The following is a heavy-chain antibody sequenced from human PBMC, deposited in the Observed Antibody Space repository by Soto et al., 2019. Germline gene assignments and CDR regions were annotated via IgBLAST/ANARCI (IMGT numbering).Heavy chain of an antibody. CDR1: GFRFSYHY. CDR2: ISGDGTTI. Sequence: GGSLRLSCAASGFRFSYHYITWIRQAPGKGLEWVSKISGDGTTIYYADSVKGRFTVSRDNAKNSVYLQMNSLRAEDTAVYYCASDPYYYASGFWGQGTLVTVSS. J-gene: IGHJ4*02. V-gene: IGHV3-11*01. D-gene: IGHD3-10*01. CDR3: ASDPYYYASGF.